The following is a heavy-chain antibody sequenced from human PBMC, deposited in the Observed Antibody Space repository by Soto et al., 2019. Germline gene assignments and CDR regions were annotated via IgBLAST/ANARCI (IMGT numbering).Heavy chain of an antibody. V-gene: IGHV4-39*01. CDR3: ARRGSAVSVATGFDP. J-gene: IGHJ5*02. CDR2: IYYIGNT. D-gene: IGHD1-1*01. Sequence: QLHLHESGPGLVKPSETLSLTCTVSGGSISTSTYFWDWIRQPPGKGLEWIGSIYYIGNTYYNPSLKSRVTTSIATSENQFSLRLNSVTAADTAVYFCARRGSAVSVATGFDPWGQGTPVTVSS. CDR1: GGSISTSTYF.